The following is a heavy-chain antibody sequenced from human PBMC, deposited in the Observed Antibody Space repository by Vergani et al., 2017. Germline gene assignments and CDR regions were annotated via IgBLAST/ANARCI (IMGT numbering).Heavy chain of an antibody. J-gene: IGHJ4*02. CDR3: AKWGGTTRAYFDY. V-gene: IGHV3-7*05. D-gene: IGHD4-17*01. CDR1: GFTFSSYW. Sequence: EVQLVESGGGLVQPGGSLRLSCAASGFTFSSYWMSWVRQAPGKGLEWVANIKQDGSEKYYVDSVKGRFTISRDNSKNTLYLQMNSLRAEDTAVYYCAKWGGTTRAYFDYWGQGTLVTVSS. CDR2: IKQDGSEK.